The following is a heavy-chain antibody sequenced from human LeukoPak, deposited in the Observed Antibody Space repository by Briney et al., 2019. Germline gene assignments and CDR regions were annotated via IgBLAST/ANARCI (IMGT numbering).Heavy chain of an antibody. CDR1: GYTFTSYA. Sequence: ASVKVSCKASGYTFTSYAMHWVRQAPGQRLEWMGWINAGNGNTKYSQKFQGRVTITRDTSASTAYMELSSLRSEDTAVYYCASAEMATIVPDYWGQGTLVTVSS. CDR3: ASAEMATIVPDY. D-gene: IGHD5-24*01. J-gene: IGHJ4*02. V-gene: IGHV1-3*01. CDR2: INAGNGNT.